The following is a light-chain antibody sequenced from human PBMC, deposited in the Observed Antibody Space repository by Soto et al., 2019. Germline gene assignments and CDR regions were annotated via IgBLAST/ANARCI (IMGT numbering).Light chain of an antibody. J-gene: IGKJ4*01. CDR1: QSISTW. CDR2: EAS. CDR3: QQYRYSLT. Sequence: DIQMTQSPSTLSASVGDRVTITCRASQSISTWLAWYQQKPGKAPKFLIYEASNLESVVPSRFSGSGSGTAFTLTISSLQPDDFETYYCQQYRYSLTFGGGTKLEIK. V-gene: IGKV1-5*03.